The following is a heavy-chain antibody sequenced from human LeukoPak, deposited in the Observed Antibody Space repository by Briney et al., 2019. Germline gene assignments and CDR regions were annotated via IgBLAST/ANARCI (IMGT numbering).Heavy chain of an antibody. Sequence: GGSLRLSCAASGFTFSSYAMSWVRQAPGKGLEWVSAINGSGGSTYYADSVKGRFTISRDNAKNSVYLQMNSLRAEDTAVYYCARGFTEYFQHWGQGTLVTVSS. V-gene: IGHV3-23*01. CDR3: ARGFTEYFQH. CDR1: GFTFSSYA. CDR2: INGSGGST. J-gene: IGHJ1*01.